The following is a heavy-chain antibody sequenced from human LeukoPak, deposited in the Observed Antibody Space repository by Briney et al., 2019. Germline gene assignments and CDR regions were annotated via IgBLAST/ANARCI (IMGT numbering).Heavy chain of an antibody. CDR3: AKADDFWSGYYNYMDV. V-gene: IGHV3-23*01. CDR1: GFSFSSYA. CDR2: ISGSGGST. J-gene: IGHJ6*03. Sequence: GGSLRLSCAASGFSFSSYAMSWVRQAPGKGLEWVSAISGSGGSTYYADSVKGRFTISRDNSKNTLYLQMNSLRAEDTAVYYCAKADDFWSGYYNYMDVWGKGTTVTVSS. D-gene: IGHD3-3*01.